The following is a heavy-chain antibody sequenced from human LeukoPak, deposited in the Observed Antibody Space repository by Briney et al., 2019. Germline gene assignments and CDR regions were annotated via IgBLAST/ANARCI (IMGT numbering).Heavy chain of an antibody. D-gene: IGHD5-18*01. CDR3: ARGGGYSYGYSVDY. CDR1: GGSISSGSYY. J-gene: IGHJ4*02. Sequence: PSETLSLTCTVSGGSISSGSYYWSWIRQPAGKGLEWIGRIYTSGGTNYNPSLKSRVTISVDTSKNQFSLKLSSVTAADTAVYYCARGGGYSYGYSVDYWGQGTLVTVSS. V-gene: IGHV4-61*02. CDR2: IYTSGGT.